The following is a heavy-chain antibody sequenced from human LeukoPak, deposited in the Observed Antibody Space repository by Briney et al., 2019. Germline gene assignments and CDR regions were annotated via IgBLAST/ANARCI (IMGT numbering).Heavy chain of an antibody. CDR1: GFTFSSYA. CDR2: ISPDGRRT. D-gene: IGHD1-26*01. CDR3: AKEGGIVVAGDH. Sequence: GGSLRLSCAASGFTFSSYAMSWVRQAPGKGLEWVSAISPDGRRTYYADSVKGRFTISRDNSKNTLYLQLNNLRTEDTAIYYCAKEGGIVVAGDHWGQGTLVTVSS. J-gene: IGHJ4*02. V-gene: IGHV3-23*01.